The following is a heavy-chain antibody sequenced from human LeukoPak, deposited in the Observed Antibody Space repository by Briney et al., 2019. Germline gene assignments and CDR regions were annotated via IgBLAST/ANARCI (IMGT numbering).Heavy chain of an antibody. J-gene: IGHJ4*02. CDR2: INPNSGNT. V-gene: IGHV1-8*02. D-gene: IGHD5-18*01. CDR1: GYTFTGYY. CDR3: ARGDGQLWLQSLGY. Sequence: ASVKVSCKASGYTFTGYYMHWVRQAPGQGLEWMGWINPNSGNTGYAQKFQGRVTMTRNTSISTAYMELSSLRSEDTAVYYCARGDGQLWLQSLGYWGQGTLVTVSS.